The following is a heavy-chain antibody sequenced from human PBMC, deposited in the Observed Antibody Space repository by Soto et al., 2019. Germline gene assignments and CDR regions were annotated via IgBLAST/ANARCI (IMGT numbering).Heavy chain of an antibody. V-gene: IGHV1-69*12. CDR1: GGTFSSYA. CDR3: ARVVTVGGGGDYWYFDL. J-gene: IGHJ2*01. CDR2: IIPIFGTT. D-gene: IGHD3-16*01. Sequence: QVQLVQSGAEVKKPGSSVKVSCKASGGTFSSYAISWVRQAPGQGLEWMGGIIPIFGTTNYAQKFQGRVTITADESTSTAYMELSSLKSEDTAVYYCARVVTVGGGGDYWYFDLWGRGTLVTVSS.